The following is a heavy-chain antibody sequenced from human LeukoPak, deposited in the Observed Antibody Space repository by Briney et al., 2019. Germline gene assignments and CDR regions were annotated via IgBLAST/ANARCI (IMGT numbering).Heavy chain of an antibody. Sequence: GASVKVSCKTSGYTFTGYYIHWVRQAPGHGLEWLGRINPNTGGTSYAQKFQGRVTMTRDTSISTAYMDLSSLRSDETAVYYCARDSRVSGDYWGQGTLVTVSS. CDR3: ARDSRVSGDY. J-gene: IGHJ4*02. CDR2: INPNTGGT. V-gene: IGHV1-2*06. CDR1: GYTFTGYY. D-gene: IGHD2-2*01.